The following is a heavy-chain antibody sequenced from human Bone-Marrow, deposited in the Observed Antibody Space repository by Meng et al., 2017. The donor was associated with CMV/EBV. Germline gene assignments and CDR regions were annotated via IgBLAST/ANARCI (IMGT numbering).Heavy chain of an antibody. Sequence: GGSLRLSCAASGFTFSSYGMHWVRQAPGKGLEWVAFIRYDGSNKYYADSVKGRFTISRDNSKNTLYLQMGGLRAEDMAVYYCTRGAYYYWGQGTLVTVSS. CDR3: TRGAYYY. J-gene: IGHJ4*02. CDR1: GFTFSSYG. CDR2: IRYDGSNK. D-gene: IGHD2-21*01. V-gene: IGHV3-30*02.